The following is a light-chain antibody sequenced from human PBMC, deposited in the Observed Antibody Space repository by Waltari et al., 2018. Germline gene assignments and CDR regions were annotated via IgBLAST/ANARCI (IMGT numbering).Light chain of an antibody. CDR2: TAS. CDR3: QQTSRTPLT. V-gene: IGKV1-39*01. Sequence: DVQMTQSPSSLSASVGDRVTITCRASQTVYQYLNWYQQRQGQVPRPLIYTASTLQSGVPSRFSGSGSGTDFTLTITGLQPEDVGIYYCQQTSRTPLTFGGGTKVELK. J-gene: IGKJ4*01. CDR1: QTVYQY.